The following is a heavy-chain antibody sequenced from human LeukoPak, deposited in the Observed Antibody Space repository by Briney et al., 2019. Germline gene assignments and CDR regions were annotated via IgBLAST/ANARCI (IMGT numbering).Heavy chain of an antibody. V-gene: IGHV4-4*07. CDR1: GGSISSYY. CDR3: ARDCTNGVCYTGAFDI. Sequence: PSETLSLTCTVSGGSISSYYWSWIRQPAGEGLEWIGRIYTSGSTNYNPSLKSRVTMSVDTSKNQFSLKLSSVTAADTAVYYCARDCTNGVCYTGAFDIWGQGTMVTVSS. J-gene: IGHJ3*02. CDR2: IYTSGST. D-gene: IGHD2-8*01.